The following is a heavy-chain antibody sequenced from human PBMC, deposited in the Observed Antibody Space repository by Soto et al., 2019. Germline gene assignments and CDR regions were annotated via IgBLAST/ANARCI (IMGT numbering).Heavy chain of an antibody. CDR3: ARASAERGYFDL. V-gene: IGHV1-69*12. CDR1: GDTFSSYT. Sequence: QVQLVQSGAEVKKPGSSVKVSCKASGDTFSSYTMNWVRQAPGQGPEWMGGIIPILGTANYAQKFQGRVTIIADESTSTAYMELSGLRSEDTAVYYCARASAERGYFDLWGRGTLVTVSS. CDR2: IIPILGTA. D-gene: IGHD2-15*01. J-gene: IGHJ2*01.